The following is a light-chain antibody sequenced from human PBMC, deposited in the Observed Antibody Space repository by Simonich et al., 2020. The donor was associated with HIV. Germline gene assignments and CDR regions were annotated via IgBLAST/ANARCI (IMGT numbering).Light chain of an antibody. CDR1: QSVGSY. V-gene: IGKV3-11*01. Sequence: EIVLTQSPATLSLSPGERATLACRASQSVGSYLAWYQQKPGQAPRLLIDDASNRATGIPARFSGSVSGTDFTLTISSLEPEDFAVYYCQQRSNWLTFGGGTKVEIK. J-gene: IGKJ4*01. CDR2: DAS. CDR3: QQRSNWLT.